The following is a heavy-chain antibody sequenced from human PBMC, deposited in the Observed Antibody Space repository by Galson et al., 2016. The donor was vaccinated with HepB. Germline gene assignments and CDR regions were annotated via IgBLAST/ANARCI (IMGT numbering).Heavy chain of an antibody. Sequence: SLRLSCAASGFTFSNSLMTWVRLAPGKGLEWVASIKRDESATYYVGSVKGRFTISRNNAKNSLFLQMNSLSAEDTALYYCARGGSMDVWGQGTTVTVSS. CDR3: ARGGSMDV. J-gene: IGHJ6*02. CDR1: GFTFSNSL. CDR2: IKRDESAT. V-gene: IGHV3-7*01.